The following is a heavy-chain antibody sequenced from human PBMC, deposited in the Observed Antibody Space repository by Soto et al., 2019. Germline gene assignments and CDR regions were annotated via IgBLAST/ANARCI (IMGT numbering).Heavy chain of an antibody. D-gene: IGHD1-26*01. J-gene: IGHJ3*02. Sequence: EVQLVESGGGLVQPGGSLRLSCVVSGFTFSSYWMSWVRQAPGKGLEWVANIKQDGNAKYYVDSVKGRFTMSRDNAKNPLDPQMNSLRAEYTAVYYCPRPIYGSAFAMWGQGTMVTVSS. V-gene: IGHV3-7*01. CDR2: IKQDGNAK. CDR3: PRPIYGSAFAM. CDR1: GFTFSSYW.